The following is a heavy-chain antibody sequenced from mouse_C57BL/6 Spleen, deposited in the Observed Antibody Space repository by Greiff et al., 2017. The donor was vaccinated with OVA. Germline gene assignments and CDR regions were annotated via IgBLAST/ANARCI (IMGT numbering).Heavy chain of an antibody. CDR3: ARGGWDFDV. V-gene: IGHV1-50*01. CDR2: IDPSDSYT. CDR1: GYTFTSYW. J-gene: IGHJ1*03. Sequence: QVQLQQPGAELVKPGASVKLSCKASGYTFTSYWMQWVKQRPGQGLEWIGEIDPSDSYTNYNQKFKGKATLTVATSSSTAYMQLSSLTSEDSAVYYCARGGWDFDVWGTGTTVTVSS.